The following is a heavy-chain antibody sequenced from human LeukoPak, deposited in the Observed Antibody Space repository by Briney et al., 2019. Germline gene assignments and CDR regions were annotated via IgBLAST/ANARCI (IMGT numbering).Heavy chain of an antibody. D-gene: IGHD3-16*02. CDR2: FDPEDGET. CDR1: RYTLTELS. V-gene: IGHV1-24*01. CDR3: ATPQPGRFVVDYFDY. J-gene: IGHJ4*02. Sequence: ASVKVSCNVSRYTLTELSIHWVRQAPGKGLEWMGGFDPEDGETIYAQKFQGRVTMTEDTSTDTAYMELNSLRSEDTAVFYCATPQPGRFVVDYFDYWGQGTLVTVSS.